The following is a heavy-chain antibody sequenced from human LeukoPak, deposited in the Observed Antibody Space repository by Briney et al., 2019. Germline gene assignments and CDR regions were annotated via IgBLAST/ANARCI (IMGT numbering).Heavy chain of an antibody. D-gene: IGHD6-13*01. CDR1: GFTFSSYS. CDR2: ISSSSSTI. Sequence: GGSLRLSCAASGFTFSSYSMNWVRQAPGKGLEWVSYISSSSSTIYYADSVKGRFTISRDNAKNSLFLQMNSLRAEDTALYYCARLANPNYYFYYMDVWGKGTTVTVSS. J-gene: IGHJ6*03. CDR3: ARLANPNYYFYYMDV. V-gene: IGHV3-48*01.